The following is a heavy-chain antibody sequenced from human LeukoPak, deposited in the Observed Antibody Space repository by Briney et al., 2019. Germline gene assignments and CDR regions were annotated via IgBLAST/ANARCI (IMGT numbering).Heavy chain of an antibody. V-gene: IGHV3-23*01. CDR1: GFTFSSYA. D-gene: IGHD3-22*01. Sequence: TGRSLRLSCAASGFTFSSYAMHWVRQAPGKGLEWVSAISGSGGSTYYADSVKGRFTISRDNSKNTLYLQMNSLRAEDTAVYYCAKMLLHDYWTRYWFDPWGQGTLVTVSS. CDR3: AKMLLHDYWTRYWFDP. J-gene: IGHJ5*02. CDR2: ISGSGGST.